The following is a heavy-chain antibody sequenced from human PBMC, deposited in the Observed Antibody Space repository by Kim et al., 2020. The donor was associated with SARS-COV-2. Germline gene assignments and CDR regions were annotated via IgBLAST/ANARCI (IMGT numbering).Heavy chain of an antibody. J-gene: IGHJ4*02. CDR1: GFTFGDYT. CDR2: IRSKAYGWTT. CDR3: SSLKDSTGYYHFDY. V-gene: IGHV3-49*03. D-gene: IGHD3-9*01. Sequence: GGSLRLSCTASGFTFGDYTMSWFRQAPGKGLEWVGLIRSKAYGWTTEYAASVKGRFSISRDDSKSIAYLQVNSLKTEDTAVYYCSSLKDSTGYYHFDYWGQGTLVTVSS.